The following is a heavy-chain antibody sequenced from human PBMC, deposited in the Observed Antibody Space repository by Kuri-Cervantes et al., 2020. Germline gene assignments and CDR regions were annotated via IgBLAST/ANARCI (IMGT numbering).Heavy chain of an antibody. CDR3: ARGTVLRFLGYMDV. CDR2: INHSGST. Sequence: SETLSLTCAVYGGSFSGYYWSWIRQPPGKGLGWIGEINHSGSTNYNPSLKSRVTISVDTSKNQFSLKLSSVTAADTAVYYCARGTVLRFLGYMDVWGKGTTVTVSS. J-gene: IGHJ6*03. D-gene: IGHD3-3*01. V-gene: IGHV4-34*01. CDR1: GGSFSGYY.